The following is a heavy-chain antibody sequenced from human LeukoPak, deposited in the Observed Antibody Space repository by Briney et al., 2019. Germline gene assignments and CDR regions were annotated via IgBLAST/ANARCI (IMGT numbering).Heavy chain of an antibody. J-gene: IGHJ4*02. V-gene: IGHV3-30*18. CDR3: SKARETYTFDY. Sequence: PGGSLRLSCAASGFTFRNYGMHWVRQAPGKGLEWVAVIAYDGRDKKSADSVKGRFTISRDNSKNSLYLQMSSLRTEDTALYYCSKARETYTFDYWGQGTLVTVSS. D-gene: IGHD1-1*01. CDR1: GFTFRNYG. CDR2: IAYDGRDK.